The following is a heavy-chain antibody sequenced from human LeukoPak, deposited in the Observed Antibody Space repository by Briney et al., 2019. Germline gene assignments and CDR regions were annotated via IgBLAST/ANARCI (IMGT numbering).Heavy chain of an antibody. J-gene: IGHJ6*03. CDR1: GFTFSDYY. CDR2: ISCSGSTI. Sequence: GGSLRLSCGASGFTFSDYYMSWIRQAPGKGLEWVSYISCSGSTIYYADSVKGRFTISRDNAKNSLYLQMNSLRAEDTAVYYCARVWSGYYYYYMDVWGKGTTVTVSS. D-gene: IGHD3-3*01. CDR3: ARVWSGYYYYYMDV. V-gene: IGHV3-11*01.